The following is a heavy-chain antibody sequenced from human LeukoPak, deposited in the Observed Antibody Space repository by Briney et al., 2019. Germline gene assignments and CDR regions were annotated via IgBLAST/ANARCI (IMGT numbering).Heavy chain of an antibody. CDR3: ARNLYGSGSS. Sequence: PGGSLRLSCAASGFTVSSNYMSWVRQAPGKGLAWVSVIYSGGSTYYADSVKGRFTLSRDSSKSTLYLQMNSLRAEDTAVYYCARNLYGSGSSWGQGTLVTVSS. CDR2: IYSGGST. J-gene: IGHJ5*02. V-gene: IGHV3-66*01. CDR1: GFTVSSNY. D-gene: IGHD3-10*01.